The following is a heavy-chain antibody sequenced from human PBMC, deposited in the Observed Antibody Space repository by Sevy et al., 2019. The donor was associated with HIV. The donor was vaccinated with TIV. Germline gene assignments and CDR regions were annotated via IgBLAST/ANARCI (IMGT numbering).Heavy chain of an antibody. CDR2: IRPDGSDK. D-gene: IGHD1-26*01. J-gene: IGHJ4*02. Sequence: GGSVRRSCAASGFTFSPYWMTWVRQAPGKGLEWVANIRPDGSDKYYVDSVKGRFTISRDNAKNSLYLQMNSLRADDTAMYYGARGVGLDCWGQGALVTVSS. V-gene: IGHV3-7*01. CDR1: GFTFSPYW. CDR3: ARGVGLDC.